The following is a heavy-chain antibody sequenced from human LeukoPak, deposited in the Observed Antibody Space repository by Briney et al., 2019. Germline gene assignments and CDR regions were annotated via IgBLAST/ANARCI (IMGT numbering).Heavy chain of an antibody. V-gene: IGHV4-4*02. CDR1: GVSISSSNW. D-gene: IGHD6-19*01. Sequence: SETLSLTCAVSGVSISSSNWWSWVRQPPGKGLEWIGEIYHSGSTNYNPSLKSRVTISVDKSKNQFSLKLSSVTAADTAVYYCARTKDRYSSGWMGWFDPWGQGTLVTVSS. J-gene: IGHJ5*02. CDR2: IYHSGST. CDR3: ARTKDRYSSGWMGWFDP.